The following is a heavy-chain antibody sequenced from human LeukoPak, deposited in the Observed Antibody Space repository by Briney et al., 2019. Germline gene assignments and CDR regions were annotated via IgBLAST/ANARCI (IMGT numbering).Heavy chain of an antibody. J-gene: IGHJ4*02. V-gene: IGHV1-69*13. D-gene: IGHD2-21*02. CDR1: GGTFSSYA. CDR3: ARGTAYCGGDCYSRHFDY. CDR2: IIPIFGTA. Sequence: GASVKVSCKASGGTFSSYAISWARQAPGQGLEWMGGIIPIFGTANYAQKFQGRVTITADESTSTAYMELSSLRSEDTAVYYCARGTAYCGGDCYSRHFDYWGQGTLVTVSS.